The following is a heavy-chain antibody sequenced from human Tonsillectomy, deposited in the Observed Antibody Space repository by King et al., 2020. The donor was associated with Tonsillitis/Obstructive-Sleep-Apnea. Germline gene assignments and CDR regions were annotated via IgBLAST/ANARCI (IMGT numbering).Heavy chain of an antibody. CDR1: GFTFSSYG. CDR3: ARDYEGDYFDF. D-gene: IGHD5-12*01. CDR2: IWYDGSNK. Sequence: VQLVESGGGVGQPGRSLRLSCAASGFTFSSYGMHWVLQAPGKGLEWVAVIWYDGSNKYYADSVKGRFTISRDNSKNTLYLQMNSLRAEDTAVYYCARDYEGDYFDFWGQGTLVTVSS. J-gene: IGHJ4*02. V-gene: IGHV3-33*01.